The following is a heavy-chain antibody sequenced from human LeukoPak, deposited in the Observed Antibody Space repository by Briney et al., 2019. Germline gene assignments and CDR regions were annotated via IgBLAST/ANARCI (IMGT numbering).Heavy chain of an antibody. CDR2: IYSDNT. J-gene: IGHJ4*02. Sequence: QSWGSLRLSCTVSGFTVSSNSMSWVRQAPGKGLEWVSFIYSDNTHYSDSVKGRFTISRDNSKNTLYLQMNSLRAEDTAVYYCARRAGAYSHPYDYWGQGTLVTVSS. D-gene: IGHD4/OR15-4a*01. V-gene: IGHV3-53*01. CDR3: ARRAGAYSHPYDY. CDR1: GFTVSSNS.